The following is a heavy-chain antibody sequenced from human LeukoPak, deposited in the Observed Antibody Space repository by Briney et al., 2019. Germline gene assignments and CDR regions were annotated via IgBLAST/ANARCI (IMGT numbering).Heavy chain of an antibody. CDR1: GITFSSYS. CDR3: ARSSITMVRGVIKSTTSWYHYYNMDV. D-gene: IGHD3-10*01. V-gene: IGHV3-7*01. Sequence: PGGSLRLSLSAAGITFSSYSMALVRPAPGKGLGWGANFRQDGREKKLGGSEKGRFTIARDNVKNSLYMQMNSLRAEDTAVYYCARSSITMVRGVIKSTTSWYHYYNMDVWGKGTTVTVSS. CDR2: FRQDGREK. J-gene: IGHJ6*03.